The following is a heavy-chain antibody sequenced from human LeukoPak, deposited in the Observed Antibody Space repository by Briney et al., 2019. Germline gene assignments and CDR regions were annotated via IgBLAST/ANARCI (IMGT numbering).Heavy chain of an antibody. D-gene: IGHD3-22*01. Sequence: KPGGSLTLSCAASGFTFSDYYMSWIRQAPGKGLEWVSYIISSGSTIYYADSVKGRFTISRDNAKNSLYLQMNSLRAEDTAVYYCAGVKGRKMVILDYWGQGTLVTVS. V-gene: IGHV3-11*04. CDR2: IISSGSTI. CDR3: AGVKGRKMVILDY. J-gene: IGHJ4*02. CDR1: GFTFSDYY.